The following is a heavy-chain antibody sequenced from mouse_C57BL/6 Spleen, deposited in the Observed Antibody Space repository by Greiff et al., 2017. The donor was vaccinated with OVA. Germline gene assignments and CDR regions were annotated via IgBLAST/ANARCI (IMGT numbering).Heavy chain of an antibody. CDR2: FYPGSGSI. J-gene: IGHJ2*01. CDR1: GYTFTEYT. CDR3: ARHEDDGYFFDY. Sequence: VQGVESGAELVKPGASVKLSCKASGYTFTEYTIHWVKQRSGQGLEWIGWFYPGSGSIKYNEKFKDKATLTADKSSSTVYMELSRLTSEDSAVYFCARHEDDGYFFDYWGQGTTLTVSS. V-gene: IGHV1-62-2*01. D-gene: IGHD2-3*01.